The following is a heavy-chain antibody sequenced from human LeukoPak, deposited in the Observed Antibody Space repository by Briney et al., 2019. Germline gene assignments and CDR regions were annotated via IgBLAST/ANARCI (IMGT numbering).Heavy chain of an antibody. Sequence: PSETLPLTCAVYGGSFSGYYWSWIRQPPGKGLEWIGEINHSGSTNYNPSLKSRVTISVDTSKNQFSLKLSSVTAADTAVYYCARVRRIAAAAIFTKTLDYWGQGTLVTVSS. V-gene: IGHV4-34*01. CDR3: ARVRRIAAAAIFTKTLDY. CDR2: INHSGST. D-gene: IGHD6-13*01. CDR1: GGSFSGYY. J-gene: IGHJ4*02.